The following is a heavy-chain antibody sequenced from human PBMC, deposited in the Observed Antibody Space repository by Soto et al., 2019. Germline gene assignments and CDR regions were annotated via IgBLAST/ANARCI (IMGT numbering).Heavy chain of an antibody. D-gene: IGHD3-22*01. CDR2: IGTAGDT. CDR3: ARVISYYDSSGYYEGPFDY. J-gene: IGHJ4*02. V-gene: IGHV3-13*01. Sequence: GGSLRLSCAASGFTLSSYDMHWVRQATGKGLEWVSAIGTAGDTYYPGSVKGRFTISRENAKNSLYLQMNSLRAEDTAVYYCARVISYYDSSGYYEGPFDYWGQGT. CDR1: GFTLSSYD.